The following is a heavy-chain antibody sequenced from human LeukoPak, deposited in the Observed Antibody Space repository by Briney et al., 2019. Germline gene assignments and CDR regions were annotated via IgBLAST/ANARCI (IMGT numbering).Heavy chain of an antibody. V-gene: IGHV4-59*01. D-gene: IGHD2-15*01. CDR1: GGSISSYY. Sequence: TSETLSLTCTVSGGSISSYYWSWIRQPPGKGLEWIGYIYYGGSTNYNPSLKSRVTISVDTSKNQFSLKLSSVTAADTAVYYCARGYCSGGSCYSDYWGQGTLVTVSS. CDR3: ARGYCSGGSCYSDY. CDR2: IYYGGST. J-gene: IGHJ4*02.